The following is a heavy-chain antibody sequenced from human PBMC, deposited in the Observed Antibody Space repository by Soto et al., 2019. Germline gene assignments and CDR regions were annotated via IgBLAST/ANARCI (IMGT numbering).Heavy chain of an antibody. V-gene: IGHV1-2*04. CDR1: GYSFIDYY. Sequence: QVQLVQSGAEVRRPGASVRVSCKASGYSFIDYYINWVRQAPGQGLEWMGWINPKDGATKSAQKFQDWVTMTSDTSHTTAYLDLRSDDTAVYYCARGRKVVATPARDDWFDPWGHGTLVTVSS. CDR3: ARGRKVVATPARDDWFDP. J-gene: IGHJ5*02. CDR2: INPKDGAT. D-gene: IGHD2-21*02.